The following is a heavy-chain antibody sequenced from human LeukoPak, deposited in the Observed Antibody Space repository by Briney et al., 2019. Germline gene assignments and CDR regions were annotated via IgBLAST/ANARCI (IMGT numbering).Heavy chain of an antibody. D-gene: IGHD3-3*01. CDR2: ISTSGDYI. Sequence: GGSLRLSSAASGFTVSSNYMSWVRQAPGKGLEWVSSISTSGDYIFYADSVKGRFTISRDNAKNSLYLQMNSLRDDDAALYHCARDRSSLYYDFWSGPGDYWGQGTLVTVSS. CDR1: GFTVSSNY. V-gene: IGHV3-21*01. CDR3: ARDRSSLYYDFWSGPGDY. J-gene: IGHJ4*02.